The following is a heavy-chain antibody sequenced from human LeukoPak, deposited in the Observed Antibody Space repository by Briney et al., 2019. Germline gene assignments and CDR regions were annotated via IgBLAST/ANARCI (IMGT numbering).Heavy chain of an antibody. CDR3: VRDLGVDTSMIFFDY. CDR2: ISAYNGNT. D-gene: IGHD5-18*01. CDR1: GYTFTSYD. V-gene: IGHV1-18*01. J-gene: IGHJ4*02. Sequence: EASVKVSCKASGYTFTSYDINWVRQATGQGLEWMGWISAYNGNTNYVQKFRGRVTMTTDISTSTAYMELRSLRSDDTAVLYCVRDLGVDTSMIFFDYWGQGTRVTVSS.